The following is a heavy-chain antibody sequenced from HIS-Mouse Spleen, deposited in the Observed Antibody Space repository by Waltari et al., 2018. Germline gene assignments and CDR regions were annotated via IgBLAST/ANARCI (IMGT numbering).Heavy chain of an antibody. CDR2: INPNRGGK. J-gene: IGHJ4*02. V-gene: IGHV1-2*02. D-gene: IGHD3-10*01. CDR1: GSTFTGYY. CDR3: ARDRRDYYGSGSYYIGGDYYFDY. Sequence: QVQLVQSGAEVKKPGASVKVSCKASGSTFTGYYMHCVRPAPGQGLAWREWINPNRGGKNDAQKFQGRVTMTRDTSISTAYMELSRLRSDDTAVYYCARDRRDYYGSGSYYIGGDYYFDYWGQGTLVTVSS.